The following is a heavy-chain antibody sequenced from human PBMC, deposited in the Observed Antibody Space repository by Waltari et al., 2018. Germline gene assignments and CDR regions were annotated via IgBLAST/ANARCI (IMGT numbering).Heavy chain of an antibody. CDR3: ARDLQYFQH. CDR2: ISHFGST. J-gene: IGHJ1*01. CDR1: GGSFSGYQ. Sequence: QVQLQQWGAGLLKPSETLSLTCAVSGGSFSGYQLTWIRQPPGKGLEWIGEISHFGSTKYNSSLVGRVTISIDTSKNQFSLKLSSVTAADTAVYYCARDLQYFQHWGQGTLVTVSS. V-gene: IGHV4-34*01.